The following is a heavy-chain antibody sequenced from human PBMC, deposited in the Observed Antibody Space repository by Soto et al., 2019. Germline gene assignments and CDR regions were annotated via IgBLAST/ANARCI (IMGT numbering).Heavy chain of an antibody. CDR2: IFYSGTT. Sequence: QVQLQESGPGLVRPSQTLSLTCTVSGDSISSADYYWSWIRQTPGKGLEWIGHIFYSGTTYYNPSLKSRLTISVDTSKNHFSLRLTFVTAADTAVYYCARDLWVAPELYYYGMDVWGQGTTVTVSS. D-gene: IGHD1-7*01. J-gene: IGHJ6*02. CDR3: ARDLWVAPELYYYGMDV. V-gene: IGHV4-30-4*01. CDR1: GDSISSADYY.